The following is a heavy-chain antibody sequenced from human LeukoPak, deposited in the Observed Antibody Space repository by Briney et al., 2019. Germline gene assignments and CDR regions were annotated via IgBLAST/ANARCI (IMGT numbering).Heavy chain of an antibody. CDR3: ARGGGYCSSTSCPRGAFDI. Sequence: SVKVSCTASGGTFSSYAISWVRQAPGQGLEWMGGIIPIFGTANYAQKFQGRVTITTDESTSTAYMELSSLRSEDTAVYYCARGGGYCSSTSCPRGAFDIWGQGTMVTVSS. V-gene: IGHV1-69*05. J-gene: IGHJ3*02. CDR2: IIPIFGTA. CDR1: GGTFSSYA. D-gene: IGHD2-2*01.